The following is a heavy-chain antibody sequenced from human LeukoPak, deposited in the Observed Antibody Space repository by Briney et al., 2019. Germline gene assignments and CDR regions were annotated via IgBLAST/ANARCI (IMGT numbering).Heavy chain of an antibody. J-gene: IGHJ4*02. CDR3: ARAVGGDGSGSL. Sequence: SETLSLTCTVSGGSISSYYWGWIRQPPGKGLEWIGSIYYSGSTYYNPSLKSRVTISVDTSKNQFSLKLTSVTAADTAVYYRARAVGGDGSGSLWGPGTLVTVSS. CDR1: GGSISSYY. V-gene: IGHV4-39*07. D-gene: IGHD3-10*01. CDR2: IYYSGST.